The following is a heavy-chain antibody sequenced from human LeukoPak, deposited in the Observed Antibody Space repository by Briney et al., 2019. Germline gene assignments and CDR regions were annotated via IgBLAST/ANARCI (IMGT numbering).Heavy chain of an antibody. CDR3: AKTTRDGYNYIDY. V-gene: IGHV3-30-3*02. J-gene: IGHJ4*02. D-gene: IGHD5-24*01. Sequence: PGGSLRLSCAASGFTFSSYAMHWVRQAPGKGLEWVAVISYDGSNKYYADSVKGRFTISRDNSKNTLYLQMNSLRAEDTAVYYCAKTTRDGYNYIDYWGQGTLVTVSS. CDR1: GFTFSSYA. CDR2: ISYDGSNK.